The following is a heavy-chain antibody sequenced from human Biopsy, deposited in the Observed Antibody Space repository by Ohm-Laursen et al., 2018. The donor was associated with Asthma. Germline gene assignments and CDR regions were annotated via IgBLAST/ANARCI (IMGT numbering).Heavy chain of an antibody. J-gene: IGHJ4*02. CDR1: GGTFNTYV. CDR2: INSVFGTT. Sequence: VKISCKSLGGTFNTYVIGWVRQAPGQGLEWMGGINSVFGTTTYPQKFQDRVTITADDSTSTVYMELSILRSEDTAVYYCARKAGSCISRTCYSLDFWGQGTLVTVSS. D-gene: IGHD2-2*01. CDR3: ARKAGSCISRTCYSLDF. V-gene: IGHV1-69*13.